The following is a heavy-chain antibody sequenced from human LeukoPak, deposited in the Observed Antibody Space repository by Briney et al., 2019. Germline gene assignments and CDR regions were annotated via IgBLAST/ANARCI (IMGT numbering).Heavy chain of an antibody. V-gene: IGHV3-43*02. D-gene: IGHD3-22*01. CDR2: ISGDGGST. J-gene: IGHJ4*02. CDR3: AKGPGDRRGYYLFDY. Sequence: GGSLRLSCAASGFTFDDYGMHWVRQAPGEGLEWVCLISGDGGSTYYADSVKGRFTISRDNSKNSLYLQMNSLRTEDTALHYCAKGPGDRRGYYLFDYWGQGTLVTVSS. CDR1: GFTFDDYG.